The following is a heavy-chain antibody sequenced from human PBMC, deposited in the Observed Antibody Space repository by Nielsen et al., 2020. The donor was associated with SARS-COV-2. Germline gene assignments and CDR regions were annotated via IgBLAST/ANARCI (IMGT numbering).Heavy chain of an antibody. J-gene: IGHJ6*02. D-gene: IGHD5-12*01. Sequence: ASVKVSCTASGYTFTGYYMHWVRQAPGQGLEWMGRINPNSGGTNYAQKFQGRVTMTRDTSISTAYMELSRLRSDDPVVYYCARGATVYFYYYGMDVWGQGTTVTVSS. V-gene: IGHV1-2*05. CDR1: GYTFTGYY. CDR2: INPNSGGT. CDR3: ARGATVYFYYYGMDV.